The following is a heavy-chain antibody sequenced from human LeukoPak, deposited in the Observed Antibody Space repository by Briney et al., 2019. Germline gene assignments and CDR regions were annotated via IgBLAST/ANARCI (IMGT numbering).Heavy chain of an antibody. J-gene: IGHJ4*01. D-gene: IGHD4-11*01. CDR2: IWSDGSNR. V-gene: IGHV3-33*01. Sequence: GGSLRLSCAASGFIYSHYGMHWVRPAPGKGLEWVAVIWSDGSNRFYAGSVKGRFTISRDNSQNTLFLQMNSLRAEDTAMYYCARDAQRGFDYSNSLEYWGHGTLVTVSS. CDR1: GFIYSHYG. CDR3: ARDAQRGFDYSNSLEY.